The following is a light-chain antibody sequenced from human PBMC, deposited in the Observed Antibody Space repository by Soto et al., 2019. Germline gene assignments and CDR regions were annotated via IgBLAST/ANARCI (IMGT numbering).Light chain of an antibody. CDR3: ETWDSNTRV. CDR2: LEGSGSY. J-gene: IGLJ2*01. V-gene: IGLV4-60*02. CDR1: SGHSSYI. Sequence: QLVLTQSSSASASLGSSVKLTCTLSSGHSSYIIAWHQQQPGKAPRYLMKLEGSGSYNKGSGVPDRFSGSSSGADRYRTISNLQLAYEADYYCETWDSNTRVFGGGTKLTVL.